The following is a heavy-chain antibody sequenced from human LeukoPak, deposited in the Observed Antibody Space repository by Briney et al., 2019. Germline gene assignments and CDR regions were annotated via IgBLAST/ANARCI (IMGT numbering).Heavy chain of an antibody. J-gene: IGHJ1*01. D-gene: IGHD2-15*01. CDR2: IQSDGRNK. V-gene: IGHV3-30*02. CDR3: ARGRCTGGNCYFQYFHD. CDR1: GFSFSTYG. Sequence: PGGSLRLACAASGFSFSTYGMHWVRQAPGKGLEWLAFIQSDGRNKYYADSVKGRFTISRDNSKNTLFLHMNTLRAEDTAVYYCARGRCTGGNCYFQYFHDWGQGTLVTVSS.